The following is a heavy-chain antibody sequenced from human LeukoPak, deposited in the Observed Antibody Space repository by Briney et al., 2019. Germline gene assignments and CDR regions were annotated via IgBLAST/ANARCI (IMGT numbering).Heavy chain of an antibody. CDR2: IRYDGSNK. CDR1: GFTFSSYG. J-gene: IGHJ4*02. D-gene: IGHD3-10*01. V-gene: IGHV3-30*02. Sequence: GGTLRLSCAASGFTFSSYGMHWVRQAPGKGLEWVAFIRYDGSNKYFADSVKGRFTISRDSSKNTLYLQMNSLRVDDTAVYYCAKDGTRGIRFGKIPHYFDYWGQGTLVTVSS. CDR3: AKDGTRGIRFGKIPHYFDY.